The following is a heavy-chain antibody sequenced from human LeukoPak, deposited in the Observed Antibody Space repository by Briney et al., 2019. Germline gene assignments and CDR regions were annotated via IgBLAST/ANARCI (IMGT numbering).Heavy chain of an antibody. V-gene: IGHV1-69*13. D-gene: IGHD3-10*01. CDR1: GGTFSSYA. CDR2: IIPIFGTA. J-gene: IGHJ3*02. Sequence: SVKVSCKASGGTFSSYAISWVRQAPGQGLEWMGGIIPIFGTANYAQKFQGRVTITADESTSTAYMELSSLRSEDTAVYYCARDRGMVRGVIITPLDAFDIWGQGTMVTVSS. CDR3: ARDRGMVRGVIITPLDAFDI.